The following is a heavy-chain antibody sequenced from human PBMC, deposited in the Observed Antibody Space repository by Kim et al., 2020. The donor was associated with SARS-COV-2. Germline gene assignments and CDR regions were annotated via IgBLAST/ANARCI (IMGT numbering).Heavy chain of an antibody. CDR1: GFTFSSYG. CDR3: ARARGEDSSGYQGDY. CDR2: ISYDGSNK. V-gene: IGHV3-33*05. J-gene: IGHJ4*01. Sequence: GGSLRLSCAASGFTFSSYGMHWVRQAPGKGLEWVAVISYDGSNKYYADSVKGRFTISRDNSKNTLYLQMNSLRAEDTAVYYCARARGEDSSGYQGDYWG. D-gene: IGHD3-22*01.